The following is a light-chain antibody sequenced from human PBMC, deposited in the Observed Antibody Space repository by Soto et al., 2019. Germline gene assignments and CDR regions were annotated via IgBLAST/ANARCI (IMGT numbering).Light chain of an antibody. V-gene: IGLV1-44*01. J-gene: IGLJ3*02. CDR1: SSNIGSNT. CDR3: AAWDDRLTGWV. Sequence: QSVLTQPPSASGTPGQRVTISCSGSSSNIGSNTVNWYQQLPGTAPKLLIYSNNQPPSGVPARFSGSKSGTSASFAIGGLQSEDEADYYCAAWDDRLTGWVFGGGPKLTVL. CDR2: SNN.